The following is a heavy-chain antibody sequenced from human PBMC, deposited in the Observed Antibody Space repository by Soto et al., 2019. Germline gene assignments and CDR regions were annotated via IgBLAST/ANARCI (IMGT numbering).Heavy chain of an antibody. CDR3: ARGGKSSGWAPDF. Sequence: SETLSLTCAVYGGSFNEYYWNWLRQSPGKGLECIGEISHTGSSDYNPSLRSRATISVDPSKNQFSLKLTSVTAADTAVYYCARGGKSSGWAPDFWSQGTLVTVSS. V-gene: IGHV4-34*01. CDR2: ISHTGSS. D-gene: IGHD6-25*01. CDR1: GGSFNEYY. J-gene: IGHJ4*02.